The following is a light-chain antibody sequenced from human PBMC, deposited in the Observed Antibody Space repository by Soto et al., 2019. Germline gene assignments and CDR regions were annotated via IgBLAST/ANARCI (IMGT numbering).Light chain of an antibody. CDR3: QKYSSSPSIT. CDR1: QSVSGSY. V-gene: IGKV3-20*01. CDR2: GAS. J-gene: IGKJ5*01. Sequence: EIVLTQSPGTLSLSPGERATLSCRASQSVSGSYLAWYQQKPGQAPMLLIYGASSRATGIPDRFSGSGSGTDLTLTISRLEPEDFAVYYCQKYSSSPSITFGQGTRLEIK.